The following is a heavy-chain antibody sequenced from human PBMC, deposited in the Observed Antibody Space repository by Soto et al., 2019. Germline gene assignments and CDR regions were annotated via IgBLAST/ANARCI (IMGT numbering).Heavy chain of an antibody. CDR3: AKVFHPAYYDFWSGYYTGVDY. CDR2: ISGSGGST. Sequence: GGSLRLSCAASGFTFSSYAMSCVRQAPGKGLEWVSAISGSGGSTYYADSVKGRFTISRDNSKNTLYLQMNSLRAEDTAVYYCAKVFHPAYYDFWSGYYTGVDYWGQGT. CDR1: GFTFSSYA. J-gene: IGHJ4*02. V-gene: IGHV3-23*01. D-gene: IGHD3-3*01.